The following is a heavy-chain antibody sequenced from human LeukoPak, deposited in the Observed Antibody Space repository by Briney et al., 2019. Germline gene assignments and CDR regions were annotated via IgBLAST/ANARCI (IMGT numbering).Heavy chain of an antibody. D-gene: IGHD1-26*01. V-gene: IGHV3-49*04. CDR1: GFTFGYYA. CDR2: ISSKAYSGTT. CDR3: TTGNGNYSGY. Sequence: GGSLRLSCTASGFTFGYYAMTWVRQAPGKGLERVGFISSKAYSGTTEYAASVKGRFTISRDDSKSIAYLQMNSLKTEDTAVYYCTTGNGNYSGYWGQGTLVTVSS. J-gene: IGHJ4*02.